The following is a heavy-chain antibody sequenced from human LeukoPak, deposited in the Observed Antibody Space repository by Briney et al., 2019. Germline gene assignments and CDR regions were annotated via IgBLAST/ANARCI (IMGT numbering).Heavy chain of an antibody. Sequence: GGSLRLSCGGSGFTFNSYSLNWVRQAPGKGLEWVSYISSDSTTTYYADSVKGRFTISRDNAKNSLYLQMNSLRAEDTAVYYCATRFDYYGSGSYPEYFQHWGQGTLVTVSS. V-gene: IGHV3-48*04. CDR3: ATRFDYYGSGSYPEYFQH. J-gene: IGHJ1*01. CDR2: ISSDSTTT. D-gene: IGHD3-10*01. CDR1: GFTFNSYS.